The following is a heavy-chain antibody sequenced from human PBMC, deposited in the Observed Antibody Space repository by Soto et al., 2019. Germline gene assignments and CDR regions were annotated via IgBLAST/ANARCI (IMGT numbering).Heavy chain of an antibody. V-gene: IGHV4-30-4*01. Sequence: SETLSLTCTVSGGSISSGDYYWSWIRQPPGKGLEWIGYIYYSGSTYYNPSLKSRVTISVDTSKNQFSLKLSSVTAADTAVYYCARATRFIGLYGMDVWGQGTTVTVSS. CDR2: IYYSGST. D-gene: IGHD3-3*01. J-gene: IGHJ6*02. CDR3: ARATRFIGLYGMDV. CDR1: GGSISSGDYY.